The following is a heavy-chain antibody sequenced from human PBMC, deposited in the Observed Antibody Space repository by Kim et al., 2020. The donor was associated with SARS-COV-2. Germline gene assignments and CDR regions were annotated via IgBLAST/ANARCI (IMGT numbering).Heavy chain of an antibody. CDR2: ISSSSTYI. CDR3: ARDSTSSPYYYYYMAV. J-gene: IGHJ6*03. CDR1: GFTFSSYS. D-gene: IGHD2-2*01. V-gene: IGHV3-21*01. Sequence: GGSLRLSCAASGFTFSSYSMNWVRQAPGKGLEWVSSISSSSTYIYYADSVKARFTLSRDNAKNSLYLQMISLRAEDTAVYYCARDSTSSPYYYYYMAVWG.